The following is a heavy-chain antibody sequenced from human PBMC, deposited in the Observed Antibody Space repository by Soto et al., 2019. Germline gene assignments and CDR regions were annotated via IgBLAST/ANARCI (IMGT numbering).Heavy chain of an antibody. Sequence: GGSLRLSCAASGFTFSSYAMSWVRQAPGKGLEWVSAISGSGGSTYYADSVKGRFTISRDNSKNTLYLQMNSLRAEDTAVYYCAKGFDSGYDETSPIHYWGQGTLVTVSS. V-gene: IGHV3-23*01. J-gene: IGHJ4*02. D-gene: IGHD5-12*01. CDR2: ISGSGGST. CDR1: GFTFSSYA. CDR3: AKGFDSGYDETSPIHY.